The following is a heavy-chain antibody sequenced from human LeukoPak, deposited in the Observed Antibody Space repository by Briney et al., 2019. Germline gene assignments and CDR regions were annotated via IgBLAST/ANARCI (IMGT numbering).Heavy chain of an antibody. J-gene: IGHJ4*02. D-gene: IGHD6-19*01. CDR3: ARPPAVAGTPQYFDY. V-gene: IGHV4-34*01. CDR2: INHSGST. CDR1: GGSFSGYY. Sequence: SETLSLTCAVYGGSFSGYYWSWIRQPPGKGLEWIGEINHSGSTNYNPSLKSRVTISVDTSKNQFSLKLSSVTAADTAVYYCARPPAVAGTPQYFDYWGQGTLVTVSS.